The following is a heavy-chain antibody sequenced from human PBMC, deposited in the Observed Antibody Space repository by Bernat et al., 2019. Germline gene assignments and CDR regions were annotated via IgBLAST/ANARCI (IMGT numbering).Heavy chain of an antibody. CDR3: TTHHFWSEPMHIKYYFDY. CDR2: IKSKTDGGTT. J-gene: IGHJ4*02. CDR1: GFTFSNAW. V-gene: IGHV3-15*01. Sequence: EVQLVESGGGLVKPGGSLRLSCAASGFTFSNAWMSWVRQAPGKGLEWVGRIKSKTDGGTTDYAAPVKGRFTISRDDSKNTLYLQMNSLKTEDTAVYYCTTHHFWSEPMHIKYYFDYWGQGTLVTVSS. D-gene: IGHD3-3*02.